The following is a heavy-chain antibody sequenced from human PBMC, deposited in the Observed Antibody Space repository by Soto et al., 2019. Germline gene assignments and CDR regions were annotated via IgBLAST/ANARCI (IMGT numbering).Heavy chain of an antibody. D-gene: IGHD1-1*01. CDR2: LYDVDGS. CDR1: GFTFSSYT. Sequence: QPGGSLRLSCAASGFTFSSYTMMWVRQAPGKGLEWVSALYDVDGSFYSDSVKGRFTTSSDSSKTTVYLQMNDLRPADTAVYYCATWHEREHAYDVWGQGTTVTVSS. V-gene: IGHV3-53*01. CDR3: ATWHEREHAYDV. J-gene: IGHJ3*01.